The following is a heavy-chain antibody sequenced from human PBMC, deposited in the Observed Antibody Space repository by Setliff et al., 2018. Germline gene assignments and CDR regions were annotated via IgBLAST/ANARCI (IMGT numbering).Heavy chain of an antibody. CDR2: ISAYNGNT. J-gene: IGHJ3*02. V-gene: IGHV1-18*01. CDR1: GYTFTSYG. CDR3: ARDSSGYMAFDI. Sequence: ASVKVSCKASGYTFTSYGISWVRQAPGQGLEWMGWISAYNGNTNYAQKLQGRVTMTTDTSTSTAYMELSSLKSDDTAVYYCARDSSGYMAFDIWGQGTMVTVSS. D-gene: IGHD3-22*01.